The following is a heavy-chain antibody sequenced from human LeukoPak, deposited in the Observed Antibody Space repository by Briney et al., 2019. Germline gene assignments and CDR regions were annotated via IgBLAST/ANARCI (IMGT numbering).Heavy chain of an antibody. J-gene: IGHJ5*02. D-gene: IGHD6-19*01. Sequence: PSETLSLTCAASGGSSNFDFWTWVRQFPGKGLEWIGEIDQSGNTNYNPSLKSRVTMSFDMSSNQFSLKLKSVNAADTAVYCCARGFIAVAGTALNWFDPWGPGTQVTVSS. CDR1: GGSSNFDF. CDR2: IDQSGNT. V-gene: IGHV4-34*01. CDR3: ARGFIAVAGTALNWFDP.